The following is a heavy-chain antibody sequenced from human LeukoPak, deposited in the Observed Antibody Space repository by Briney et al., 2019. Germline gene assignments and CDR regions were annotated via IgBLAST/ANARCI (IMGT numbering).Heavy chain of an antibody. J-gene: IGHJ3*02. D-gene: IGHD5-18*01. Sequence: GSLRLSCAASGFTFSAYAMHWVRQAPGKGLEWVALISYDGSNKYYADSVKGRFTISRDNSKNTLYLQMNSLRDEDKAVYYCARGGHSYGYYDAFDIWGQGTMVTVSS. CDR2: ISYDGSNK. CDR3: ARGGHSYGYYDAFDI. CDR1: GFTFSAYA. V-gene: IGHV3-30*04.